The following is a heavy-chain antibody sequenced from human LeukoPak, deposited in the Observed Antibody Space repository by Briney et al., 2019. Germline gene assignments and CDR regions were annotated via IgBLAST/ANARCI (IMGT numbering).Heavy chain of an antibody. Sequence: PGGSLRLSCAASGFTFSSYAMSWVRQAPGKGLEWVSAISGSGGSTYYADSVKGRFTISRDISKNTLYLQMNSLRAEGTAVYYCAKAPPSSYYYYYGMDVWGQGTTVTVSS. V-gene: IGHV3-23*01. CDR2: ISGSGGST. CDR3: AKAPPSSYYYYYGMDV. D-gene: IGHD6-13*01. J-gene: IGHJ6*02. CDR1: GFTFSSYA.